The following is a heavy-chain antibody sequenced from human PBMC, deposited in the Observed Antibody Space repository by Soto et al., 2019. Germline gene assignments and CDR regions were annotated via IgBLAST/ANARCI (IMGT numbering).Heavy chain of an antibody. CDR2: IYPGDSDT. J-gene: IGHJ6*02. V-gene: IGHV5-51*01. CDR3: AASIFYYGMDV. Sequence: HGESLKISFKGSGYTFTNYWIGWVRQMPGKGLEWMGIIYPGDSDTKYNPSFQGQVTISADKSITTTYLRWTSLKASDTAIYYCAASIFYYGMDVWGQGTTVTVSS. CDR1: GYTFTNYW.